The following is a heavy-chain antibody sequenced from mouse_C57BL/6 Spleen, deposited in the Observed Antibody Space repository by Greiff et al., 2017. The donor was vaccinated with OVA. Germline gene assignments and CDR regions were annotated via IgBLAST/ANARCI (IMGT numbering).Heavy chain of an antibody. CDR1: GYSITSGYY. V-gene: IGHV3-6*01. CDR2: ISYDGSN. Sequence: EVKLMESGPGLVKPSQSLSLTCSVTGYSITSGYYWNWIRQFPGNKLEWMGYISYDGSNNYNPSLKNRISITRDTSKNQFFLKLNSVTTEDTATYYCARADYDGAWFAYWGQGTLVTVSA. CDR3: ARADYDGAWFAY. J-gene: IGHJ3*01. D-gene: IGHD2-4*01.